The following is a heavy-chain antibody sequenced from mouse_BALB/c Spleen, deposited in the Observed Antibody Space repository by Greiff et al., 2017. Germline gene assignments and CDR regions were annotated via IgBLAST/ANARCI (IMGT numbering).Heavy chain of an antibody. V-gene: IGHV1-87*01. CDR3: ARTAPYYFDY. Sequence: VQLQQSGAELARPGASVKLSCKASGYTFTSYWMQWVKQRPGQGLEWIGAIYPGDGDTRYTQKFKGKATLTADKSSSTAYMQLSSLASEDSAVYYCARTAPYYFDYWGQGTTLTVSS. CDR1: GYTFTSYW. D-gene: IGHD1-2*01. J-gene: IGHJ2*01. CDR2: IYPGDGDT.